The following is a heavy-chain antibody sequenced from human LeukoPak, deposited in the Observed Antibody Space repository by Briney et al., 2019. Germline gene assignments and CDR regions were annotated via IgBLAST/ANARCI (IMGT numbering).Heavy chain of an antibody. V-gene: IGHV1-18*01. CDR2: ISCYNGET. CDR1: GYIFRSYG. Sequence: ASVKVPCKASGYIFRSYGLSWVRQTPGQGLEWLGWISCYNGETRYEQNLQGRVTLTTDTSTTTAYMELRSLRSDDTAVYYCARVGMEIGWSLELWGRGTLVTVSS. CDR3: ARVGMEIGWSLEL. D-gene: IGHD2-21*01. J-gene: IGHJ2*01.